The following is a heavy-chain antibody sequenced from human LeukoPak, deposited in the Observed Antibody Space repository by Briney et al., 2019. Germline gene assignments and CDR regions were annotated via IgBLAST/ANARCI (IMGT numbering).Heavy chain of an antibody. D-gene: IGHD4-11*01. J-gene: IGHJ6*03. Sequence: ASVKVSCKASGGTFSSYAISWVRQAPGQGLEWMGGIIPIFGTANYAQKFQGRVTITADQSTSTAYMELSSLSSEDTAVYYCARDLKAVTTHYYYYMDVWGKGTTVTVSS. CDR2: IIPIFGTA. CDR3: ARDLKAVTTHYYYYMDV. V-gene: IGHV1-69*01. CDR1: GGTFSSYA.